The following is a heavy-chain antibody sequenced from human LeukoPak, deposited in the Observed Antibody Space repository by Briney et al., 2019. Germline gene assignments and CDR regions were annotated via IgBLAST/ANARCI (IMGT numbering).Heavy chain of an antibody. Sequence: PGGPLRLSCAAPGFTVSNNYMSWVRQAPGKGLEWVSVIYTGVSTYYADSVKGRFAISRDNSKNTLYLQMNSLRAEDTGVYYCARVRPHPIIDVWGKGTTVTVSS. CDR1: GFTVSNNY. CDR3: ARVRPHPIIDV. D-gene: IGHD6-6*01. V-gene: IGHV3-53*01. J-gene: IGHJ6*03. CDR2: IYTGVST.